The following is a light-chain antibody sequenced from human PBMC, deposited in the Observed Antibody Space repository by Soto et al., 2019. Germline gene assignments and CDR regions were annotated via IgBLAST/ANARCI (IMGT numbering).Light chain of an antibody. Sequence: QSALTQPAAVSGSTVQSITISCTGTSSDVGYYNLVSWYQQHPGKAPKLIIYEVNKRPSGFSNRFSGSKSGNTASLTISGLQAEDEADYYCCSYAGSTTHYVFGTGTKVTVL. CDR2: EVN. V-gene: IGLV2-23*02. CDR1: SSDVGYYNL. J-gene: IGLJ1*01. CDR3: CSYAGSTTHYV.